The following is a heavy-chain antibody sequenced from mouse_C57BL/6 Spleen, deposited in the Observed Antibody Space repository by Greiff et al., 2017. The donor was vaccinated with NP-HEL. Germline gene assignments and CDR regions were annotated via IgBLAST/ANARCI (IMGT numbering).Heavy chain of an antibody. CDR3: ARETAQALYAMDY. Sequence: VKLQQPGAELVKPGASVKMSCKASGYTFTSYWITWVKQRPGQGLEWIGDIYPGSGSTNYNEKFKSKATLTVDTSSSTAYMQLSSLTSEDSAVYYCARETAQALYAMDYWGQGTSVTVSS. J-gene: IGHJ4*01. D-gene: IGHD3-2*02. CDR2: IYPGSGST. CDR1: GYTFTSYW. V-gene: IGHV1-55*01.